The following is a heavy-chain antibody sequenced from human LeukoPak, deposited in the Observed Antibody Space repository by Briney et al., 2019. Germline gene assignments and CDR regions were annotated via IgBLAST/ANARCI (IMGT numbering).Heavy chain of an antibody. CDR1: GFTFSSYS. V-gene: IGHV3-21*01. Sequence: GGSLRLSCAASGFTFSSYSMNWVRQAPGKGLEWVSSISSSSSYIYYADSVKGRFTISRDNAKNSLYLQMNSLRAEDTAVYYCARILAYYDFWSGYLDYWGQGTLVTVSS. J-gene: IGHJ4*02. CDR3: ARILAYYDFWSGYLDY. CDR2: ISSSSSYI. D-gene: IGHD3-3*01.